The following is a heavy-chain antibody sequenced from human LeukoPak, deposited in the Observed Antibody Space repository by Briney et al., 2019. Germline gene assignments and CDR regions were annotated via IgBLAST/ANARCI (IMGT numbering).Heavy chain of an antibody. Sequence: PGGSLRLSCAASGFTVSSNYMSWVRQAPGKGLEWIGEINHSGSTNYNPSLKSRVTISVDTSKNQFSLKLSSVTAADTAVYYCARVEGYYYGMDVWGQGTTVTVSS. J-gene: IGHJ6*02. CDR2: INHSGST. CDR3: ARVEGYYYGMDV. CDR1: GFTVSSNY. D-gene: IGHD1-1*01. V-gene: IGHV4-34*01.